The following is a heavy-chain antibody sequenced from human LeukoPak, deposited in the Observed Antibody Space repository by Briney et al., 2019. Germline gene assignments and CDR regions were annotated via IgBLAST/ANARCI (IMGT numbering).Heavy chain of an antibody. Sequence: PVGSLRLSCAASGFTFSSYAMSWVRQAPGKGLEWVSGISGSGGSTYYADSVKGRFTISRDNSKNTLYLQMNRLRAEDMAVYYCVKDFATGYSSGWYVYWGQGTLVTVSS. J-gene: IGHJ4*02. CDR2: ISGSGGST. D-gene: IGHD6-19*01. CDR3: VKDFATGYSSGWYVY. V-gene: IGHV3-23*01. CDR1: GFTFSSYA.